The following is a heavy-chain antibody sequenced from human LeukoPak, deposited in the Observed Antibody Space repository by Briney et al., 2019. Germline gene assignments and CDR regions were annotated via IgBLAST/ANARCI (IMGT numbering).Heavy chain of an antibody. V-gene: IGHV3-43*01. Sequence: GGSLRLSCAASGFTFDVFTLHWVRQPRGKALEWVSFISRNGSDTYYADSVRGRFTISRDNTKNSLSLHMDSLTTDDTALYYCAKGDAYNGCFDSWGQGTLVTVSS. J-gene: IGHJ4*02. CDR3: AKGDAYNGCFDS. CDR2: ISRNGSDT. D-gene: IGHD5-24*01. CDR1: GFTFDVFT.